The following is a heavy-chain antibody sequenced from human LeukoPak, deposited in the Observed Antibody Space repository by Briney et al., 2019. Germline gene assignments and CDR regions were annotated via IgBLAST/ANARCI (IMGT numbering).Heavy chain of an antibody. CDR1: GYTFTSYY. D-gene: IGHD6-19*01. Sequence: ASVKVSCKASGYTFTSYYMHWVRQAPGQGLEWMGIINPSGGSTSYAQKFQGRVTMTRDTSTSTVYTELSSLRSEDTAVYYCARGQSYSTKGLYVGTGYSSGWYESWGQGTLVTVSS. J-gene: IGHJ4*02. V-gene: IGHV1-46*01. CDR2: INPSGGST. CDR3: ARGQSYSTKGLYVGTGYSSGWYES.